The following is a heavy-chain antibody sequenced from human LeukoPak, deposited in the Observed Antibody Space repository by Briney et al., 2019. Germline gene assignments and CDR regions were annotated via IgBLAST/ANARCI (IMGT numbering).Heavy chain of an antibody. CDR1: GFTFSSYA. CDR2: ISGSGGST. V-gene: IGHV3-23*01. J-gene: IGHJ4*02. Sequence: GGSLRLSCAASGFTFSSYAMSWVRQAPGKGLEWVSAISGSGGSTYYADSVKGRFTISRDNSKNTLYLQMNSPRAEDTAVYYCAEIQPSNWEGGYWGQGTLVTVSS. D-gene: IGHD7-27*01. CDR3: AEIQPSNWEGGY.